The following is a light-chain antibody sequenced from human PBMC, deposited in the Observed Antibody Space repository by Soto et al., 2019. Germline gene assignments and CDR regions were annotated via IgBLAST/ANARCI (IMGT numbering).Light chain of an antibody. CDR2: GAS. CDR3: QQYGSSPYT. J-gene: IGKJ2*01. V-gene: IGKV3-20*01. Sequence: EIVLTQSPGTLSLSPGERATLSCRASQSVSSSYLAWYQQKPGQAPRLLIYGASSRATGIPDRFSGSGSGPDFTLTISRLEPEDFAVYYCQQYGSSPYTFGQGTNLEIK. CDR1: QSVSSSY.